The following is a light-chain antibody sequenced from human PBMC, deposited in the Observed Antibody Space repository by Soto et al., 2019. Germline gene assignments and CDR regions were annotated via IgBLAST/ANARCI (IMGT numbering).Light chain of an antibody. Sequence: AIQMTQSPSSLSASVGDRVTITCRASQGIRNDLGWYQQKPGKAPKILIYAASSLQSGVPSRFSGSVSGTYFTLTISSLQPEDFATYYSQQYYNYPWTFGQGTKVEIK. V-gene: IGKV1-6*01. CDR2: AAS. CDR3: QQYYNYPWT. J-gene: IGKJ1*01. CDR1: QGIRND.